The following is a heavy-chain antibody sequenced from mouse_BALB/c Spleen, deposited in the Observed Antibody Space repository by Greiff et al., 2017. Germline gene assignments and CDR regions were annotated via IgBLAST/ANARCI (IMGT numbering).Heavy chain of an antibody. V-gene: IGHV1S81*02. D-gene: IGHD1-1*01. CDR3: ARECGGDYCSSNLMDY. J-gene: IGHJ4*01. CDR1: GYTFTSYW. Sequence: QVHLQQSGAELVKPGASVKLSCTASGYTFTSYWMHWVKQRPGQGLEWIGEINPSNGRTNYNAKFKSKATVTVDKSSSTAYMQLSSLTSEDSAVYYCARECGGDYCSSNLMDYWGQGTSVTVSS. CDR2: INPSNGRT.